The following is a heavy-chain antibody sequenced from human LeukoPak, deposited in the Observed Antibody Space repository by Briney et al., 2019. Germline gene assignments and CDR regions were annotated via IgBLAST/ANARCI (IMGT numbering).Heavy chain of an antibody. V-gene: IGHV1-69*06. J-gene: IGHJ5*02. CDR1: GGTFSSYA. D-gene: IGHD4/OR15-4a*01. CDR3: ARVWWHTNWFDP. Sequence: SVKVSCKASGGTFSSYAISWVRQAPGQGLEWMGGIIPIFGTANYAQKFQGRVTITADKSTSTAYMELSSLRSEDTAVYYCARVWWHTNWFDPWGQGTLVTVSS. CDR2: IIPIFGTA.